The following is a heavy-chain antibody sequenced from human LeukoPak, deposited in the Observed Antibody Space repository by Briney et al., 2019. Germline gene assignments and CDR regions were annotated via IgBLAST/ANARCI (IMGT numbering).Heavy chain of an antibody. J-gene: IGHJ5*02. CDR1: GETVSSGAYY. Sequence: SQTLSLTCSVSGETVSSGAYYWSWIRQHPGKGLEWIGNIYSSGSTYYNPTLRSRLTISIDMSNNQFSLKMTSVTAADMAVYYCARGGVAARLMYGFQNWFDPWGQGTLVTVSS. CDR2: IYSSGST. CDR3: ARGGVAARLMYGFQNWFDP. D-gene: IGHD6-6*01. V-gene: IGHV4-31*03.